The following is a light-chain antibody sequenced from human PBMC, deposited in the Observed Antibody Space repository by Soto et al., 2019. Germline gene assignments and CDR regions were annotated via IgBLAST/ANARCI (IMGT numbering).Light chain of an antibody. CDR3: QQYNNWPPWT. CDR1: QSVSVD. Sequence: EIVMTQSPATLSVSPGERVTLSCRASQSVSVDLAWYQQRPGQAPRLLIYGASTRATGIPVRFSGSGSGTEFSLTISSLQSEDFAFYSCQQYNNWPPWTFGQGTKVDIK. J-gene: IGKJ1*01. V-gene: IGKV3-15*01. CDR2: GAS.